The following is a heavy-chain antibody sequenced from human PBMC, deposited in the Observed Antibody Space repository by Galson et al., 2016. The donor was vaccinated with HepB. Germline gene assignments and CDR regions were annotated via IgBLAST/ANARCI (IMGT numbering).Heavy chain of an antibody. J-gene: IGHJ3*02. Sequence: SVKVSCKASGYIFTSNGVSWVRQAPGQGLEWMGWISTNSGNTNYAQSLQGRVTLTTDTSTGTAYVELRSLRSDDTAVYYCARDVRYAFEMWGQGTMVTVSP. CDR1: GYIFTSNG. CDR2: ISTNSGNT. CDR3: ARDVRYAFEM. V-gene: IGHV1-18*04.